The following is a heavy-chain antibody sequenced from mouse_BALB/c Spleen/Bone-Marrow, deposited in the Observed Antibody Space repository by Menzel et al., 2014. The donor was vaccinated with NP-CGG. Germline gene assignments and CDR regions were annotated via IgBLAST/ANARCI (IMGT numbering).Heavy chain of an antibody. J-gene: IGHJ4*01. CDR2: IWSGGST. CDR3: ASAYYGNCVYAMDH. D-gene: IGHD2-10*01. CDR1: GFSLTSYG. Sequence: QVQIQQSGSGLVQPSLSLSITCSVSGFSLTSYGVHWVRQSPGKGLEWLGVIWSGGSTDYNAAFISRLSISKGNSKSQVFFKMNSLQANDTTIYYCASAYYGNCVYAMDHWRQGTPVPVSS. V-gene: IGHV2-2*02.